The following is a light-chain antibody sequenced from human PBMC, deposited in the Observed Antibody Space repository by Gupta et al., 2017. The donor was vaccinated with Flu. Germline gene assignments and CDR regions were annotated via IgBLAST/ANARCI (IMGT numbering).Light chain of an antibody. CDR3: QQYNSYSIT. CDR2: RAS. V-gene: IGKV1-5*03. J-gene: IGKJ5*01. Sequence: GDRVTITCRASQNIFTWLAWYQQKPGKAPNLLIYRASNLESGVPSRFSGSGSGTEFTLTISSLQPDDFATYYCQQYNSYSITFGQGTRLDIK. CDR1: QNIFTW.